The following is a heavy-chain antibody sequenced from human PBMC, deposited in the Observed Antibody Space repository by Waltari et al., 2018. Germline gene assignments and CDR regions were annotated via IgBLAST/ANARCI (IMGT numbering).Heavy chain of an antibody. CDR1: GFSCSFFD. Sequence: QVQLVESGGGVVQPGRSLRLSCATSGFSCSFFDIHWVRQAPGKGLQWMGIISFDGARKFYADSVKGRFTITRDYSNNTVFLHMNSLRAEDTAVYYCAKERFPLGSNNYRPDSWGQGTLVTVSS. D-gene: IGHD3-10*01. CDR3: AKERFPLGSNNYRPDS. J-gene: IGHJ4*02. V-gene: IGHV3-30*18. CDR2: ISFDGARK.